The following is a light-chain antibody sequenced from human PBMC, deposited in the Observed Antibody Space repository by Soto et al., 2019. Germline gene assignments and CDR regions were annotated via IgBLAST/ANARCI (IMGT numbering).Light chain of an antibody. Sequence: EIVLTQSPGTLSLSPGEIATLSCRASQSVSSSYLAWYQQKPGQAPRLLIYGATSRVTGIPDRFSGSGSGTDFTLTISRLEPEDFAVYYCQQYGSSPLWTFGQGTKVEIK. J-gene: IGKJ1*01. CDR3: QQYGSSPLWT. CDR2: GAT. CDR1: QSVSSSY. V-gene: IGKV3-20*01.